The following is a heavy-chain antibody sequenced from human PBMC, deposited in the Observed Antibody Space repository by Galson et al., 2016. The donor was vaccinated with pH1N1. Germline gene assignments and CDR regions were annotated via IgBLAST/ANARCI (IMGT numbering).Heavy chain of an antibody. V-gene: IGHV3-21*03. CDR3: TKETSPEHYCTANTSSKVFGL. Sequence: RLSCAASGFTFSSYGMSWVRQSPGKGLEWVSSISGSSRDTYFADSLKGRFTISRDNAKNSLYLEVNSLRAEDSGLYYCTKETSPEHYCTANTSSKVFGLGGQGTLVTVSS. D-gene: IGHD2-2*01. CDR2: ISGSSRDT. J-gene: IGHJ4*02. CDR1: GFTFSSYG.